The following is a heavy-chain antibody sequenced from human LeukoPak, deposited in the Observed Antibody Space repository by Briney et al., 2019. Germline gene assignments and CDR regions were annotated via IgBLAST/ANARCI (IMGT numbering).Heavy chain of an antibody. J-gene: IGHJ6*02. D-gene: IGHD2-2*01. CDR3: ARLKCISTTCPSRYVMDV. Sequence: SETLSLTCSVSGGSISSYYWSWIRQPPGKGLEYIGYIYYSGSTNYNPSLRSRVTISVDTSKDQFSLNLTSVTAADTAVYYCARLKCISTTCPSRYVMDVWGQGTTVTVSS. CDR1: GGSISSYY. V-gene: IGHV4-59*01. CDR2: IYYSGST.